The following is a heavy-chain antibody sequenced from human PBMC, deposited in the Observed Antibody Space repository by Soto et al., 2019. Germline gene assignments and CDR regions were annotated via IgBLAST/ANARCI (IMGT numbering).Heavy chain of an antibody. CDR2: IIPIFGTA. Sequence: QVQLVQSGAEVKKPGSSVNVSCKASGVTFSSYAISWVRQAPGQGLEWMGGIIPIFGTANNAQKFQGRVTITADEYTSPADMELSSRRSEDTAVYYCASRILPYYYGSVRFDPMGQGNMVTVSS. CDR3: ASRILPYYYGSVRFDP. D-gene: IGHD3-10*01. V-gene: IGHV1-69*01. J-gene: IGHJ5*02. CDR1: GVTFSSYA.